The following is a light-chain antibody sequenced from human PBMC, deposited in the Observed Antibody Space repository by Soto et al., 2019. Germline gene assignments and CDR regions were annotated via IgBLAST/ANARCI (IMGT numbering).Light chain of an antibody. CDR2: EGS. Sequence: QSVLTQPASVSGSPGQSITISCTGTSSDVGSYNLVSWYQQHPVKAPKLMIYEGSKRPSGASNRFSGSKSGNTASLTISGLQAEDEADYYCCSYAGSSTLVVFGGGTKLTVL. CDR3: CSYAGSSTLVV. CDR1: SSDVGSYNL. V-gene: IGLV2-23*01. J-gene: IGLJ2*01.